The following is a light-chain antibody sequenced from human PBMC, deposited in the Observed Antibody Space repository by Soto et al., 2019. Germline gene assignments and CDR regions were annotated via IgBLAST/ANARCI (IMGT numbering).Light chain of an antibody. CDR2: GAS. CDR3: LQDYSYPFT. CDR1: QSVSNNY. Sequence: EIVLTQSPCTLSLSPGERATLSCRASQSVSNNYLAWYQQKPGQAPRLLIYGASNRATGIPDRFSGSGSGTEFTLTISSLQPEDSAGYYCLQDYSYPFTFGQGTKVDI. J-gene: IGKJ2*01. V-gene: IGKV3-20*01.